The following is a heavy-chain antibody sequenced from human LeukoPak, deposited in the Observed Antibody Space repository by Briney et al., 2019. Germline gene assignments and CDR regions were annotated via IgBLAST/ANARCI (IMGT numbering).Heavy chain of an antibody. D-gene: IGHD6-13*01. CDR3: ARDRGGVYSSSWYSARDAFDI. V-gene: IGHV3-66*01. CDR1: GFTVSSNY. J-gene: IGHJ3*02. Sequence: GGSLRLSCAASGFTVSSNYMSWVRQAPGKGLEWVSVIYSGGSTYYADSVKGRFTISRDNAKNSLYLQMNSLRAEDTAVYYCARDRGGVYSSSWYSARDAFDIWGQGTMVTVSS. CDR2: IYSGGST.